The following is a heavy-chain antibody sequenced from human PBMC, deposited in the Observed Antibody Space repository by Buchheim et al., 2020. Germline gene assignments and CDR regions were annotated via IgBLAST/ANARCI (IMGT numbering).Heavy chain of an antibody. CDR3: ARGSYDFWSGYQTYYFDY. Sequence: QVQLQESGPGLVKPSETLSLTCTVSGGSISSYYWSWIRQPPGKGLEWIGYIYYSGSTNYNPSLKSRVTISVDTSKNQFSLKLSSVTAADTAVYYCARGSYDFWSGYQTYYFDYWGQGTL. D-gene: IGHD3-3*01. V-gene: IGHV4-59*01. CDR1: GGSISSYY. CDR2: IYYSGST. J-gene: IGHJ4*02.